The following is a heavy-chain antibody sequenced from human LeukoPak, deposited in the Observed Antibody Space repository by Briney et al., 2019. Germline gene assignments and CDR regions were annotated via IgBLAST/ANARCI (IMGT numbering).Heavy chain of an antibody. CDR3: ARSQVEMATMFDY. Sequence: ESGPTLVNPTQTPTLTCTFSGFSLSTSGTCVSWVRQPPGKALEWLALIDWDVDKYYSTSLKTRLTISKDISKNQVVLTMTNMDPVDTATYYCARSQVEMATMFDYWGQGTLVTVSS. CDR1: GFSLSTSGTC. J-gene: IGHJ4*02. D-gene: IGHD5-24*01. CDR2: IDWDVDK. V-gene: IGHV2-70*20.